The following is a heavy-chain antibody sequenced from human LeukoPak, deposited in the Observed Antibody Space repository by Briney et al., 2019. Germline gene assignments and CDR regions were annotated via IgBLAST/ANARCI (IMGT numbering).Heavy chain of an antibody. CDR3: AKVPGSGSFTTDYYYYYMDV. CDR1: GFTFSSYA. J-gene: IGHJ6*03. CDR2: ISGSGGST. V-gene: IGHV3-23*01. Sequence: GGSLRLSCAASGFTFSSYAMSWVRQAPGKGLGWVSAISGSGGSTYYADSAKGRFTISRDNSKNTLYLQMNSLRAEDTAVYYCAKVPGSGSFTTDYYYYYMDVWGKGTTVTVSS. D-gene: IGHD3-10*01.